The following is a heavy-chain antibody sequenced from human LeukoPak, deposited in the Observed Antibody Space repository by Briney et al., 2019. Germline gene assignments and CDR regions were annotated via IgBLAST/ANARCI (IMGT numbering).Heavy chain of an antibody. CDR3: ARDCSSTRCYDHDAFDI. J-gene: IGHJ3*02. CDR2: IYYSGST. D-gene: IGHD2-2*01. Sequence: SETLSLICTVSGGSISSGGYYWRWIRQHPGKGLEWIGYIYYSGSTYYNPSLKSRVTISVDTSKNQFSLKLSSVTAADTAVYYCARDCSSTRCYDHDAFDIWGQGTMVTVSS. CDR1: GGSISSGGYY. V-gene: IGHV4-31*03.